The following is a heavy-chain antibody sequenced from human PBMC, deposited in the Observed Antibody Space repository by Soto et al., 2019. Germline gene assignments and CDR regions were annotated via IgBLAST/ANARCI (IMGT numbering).Heavy chain of an antibody. CDR1: GGSISSYY. J-gene: IGHJ4*02. CDR2: IYYSGST. CDR3: ARHQPPYYDILTRYSESRTFDY. V-gene: IGHV4-59*08. D-gene: IGHD3-9*01. Sequence: SETLSLTCTVSGGSISSYYWSWIRQPPGKGLEWIGYIYYSGSTNYNPSLKSRVTISVDTSKNQFSLKLSSVTAADTAVYYCARHQPPYYDILTRYSESRTFDYWGQGTLVTVS.